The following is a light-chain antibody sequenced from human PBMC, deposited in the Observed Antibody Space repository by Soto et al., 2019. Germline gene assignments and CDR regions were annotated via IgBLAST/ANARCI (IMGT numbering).Light chain of an antibody. J-gene: IGKJ1*01. CDR3: QQYDVYST. V-gene: IGKV1-5*03. CDR2: KES. Sequence: IQISQSPSTLSASVGGTVTITCRASQSISSWLAWYQHKPGIDPKLLIYKESTLQTGVPSRFSGSGYGTVFTLTISRLQPDDSATYYCQQYDVYSTFGQGTKVDI. CDR1: QSISSW.